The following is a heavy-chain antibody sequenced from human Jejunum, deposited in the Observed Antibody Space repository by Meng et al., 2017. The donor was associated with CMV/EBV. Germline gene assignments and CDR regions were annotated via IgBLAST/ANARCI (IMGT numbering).Heavy chain of an antibody. V-gene: IGHV3-7*01. CDR3: ARVERSDDSRYRPFDY. CDR1: TLSDYW. D-gene: IGHD3-16*01. J-gene: IGHJ4*02. Sequence: TLSDYWMTWVRQVPGRGLEWVATIKQDGSEKDYGDSVKGRFTISRDNANNSLSLQLNYPRVEDTAIYYCARVERSDDSRYRPFDYWGQGSLVTVSS. CDR2: IKQDGSEK.